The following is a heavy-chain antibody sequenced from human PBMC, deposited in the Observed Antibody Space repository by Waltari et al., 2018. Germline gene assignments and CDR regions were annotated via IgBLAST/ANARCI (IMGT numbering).Heavy chain of an antibody. D-gene: IGHD6-19*01. CDR1: GFSFSEYY. CDR3: ARSGWLDS. V-gene: IGHV3-11*04. CDR2: LSSGSGYI. J-gene: IGHJ4*02. Sequence: QVQLVESGGGLVKPGGSLRLSCFASGFSFSEYYMNWVRQAPGRGLEWIATLSSGSGYIYYADSVKGRFTISRDNAKNTLFLQMNALSDEDTAVYYCARSGWLDSWGLGTLVTVSS.